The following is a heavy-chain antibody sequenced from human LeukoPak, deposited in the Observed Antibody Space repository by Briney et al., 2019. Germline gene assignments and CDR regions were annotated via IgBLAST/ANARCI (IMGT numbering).Heavy chain of an antibody. CDR1: GFTFSSYA. D-gene: IGHD3-10*01. CDR3: ARDRRISGWYFDL. Sequence: GGSLRLSCAASGFTFSSYAMHWVRQAPGKGLEWVAVISYDGSNKYYADSVKGRFTISRDNSKNTPYLQMNSLRAEDTAVYYCARDRRISGWYFDLWGRGTLVTVSS. J-gene: IGHJ2*01. V-gene: IGHV3-30*04. CDR2: ISYDGSNK.